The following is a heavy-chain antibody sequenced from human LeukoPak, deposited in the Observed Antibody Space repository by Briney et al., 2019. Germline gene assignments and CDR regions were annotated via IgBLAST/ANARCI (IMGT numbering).Heavy chain of an antibody. CDR2: INHSGST. CDR1: GGSFSGYY. J-gene: IGHJ4*02. Sequence: PETLSLTCAVYGGSFSGYYWSWIRQPPGKGLEWIGEINHSGSTNYNPSLKSRVTIPVDTSKNQFSLKLSSVTAADTAVYYCARDRYYDSSGLFDYWGQGTLVTVSS. D-gene: IGHD3-22*01. V-gene: IGHV4-34*01. CDR3: ARDRYYDSSGLFDY.